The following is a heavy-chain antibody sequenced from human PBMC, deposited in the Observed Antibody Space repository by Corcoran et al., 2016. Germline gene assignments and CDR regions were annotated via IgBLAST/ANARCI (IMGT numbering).Heavy chain of an antibody. Sequence: QVQLVQSGAEVKKPGASVKVSCKASGYTFTDYYMHWVRQAPGQGLEWMGWINPNSGGTNYAQKFQGRVTMTRDTSISTAYMELSRLRSDDTAVYYCASPGPVVVITRDAFDIWGQGTMVTVSS. CDR3: ASPGPVVVITRDAFDI. V-gene: IGHV1-2*02. CDR1: GYTFTDYY. CDR2: INPNSGGT. J-gene: IGHJ3*02. D-gene: IGHD3-22*01.